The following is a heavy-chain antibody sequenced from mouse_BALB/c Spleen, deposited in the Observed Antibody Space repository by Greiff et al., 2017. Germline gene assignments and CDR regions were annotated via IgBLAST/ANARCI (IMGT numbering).Heavy chain of an antibody. CDR2: ISTYYGDA. D-gene: IGHD2-3*01. CDR3: ARRRDGSSMLMDY. J-gene: IGHJ4*01. V-gene: IGHV1S137*01. CDR1: GYTFTDYA. Sequence: QVQLQQSGAELVRPGVSVKISCKGSGYTFTDYAMHWVKQSHAKSLEWIGVISTYYGDASYNQKFKGKATMTVDKSSSTAYMELARLTSEDSAIYYCARRRDGSSMLMDYWGQGTSVTVSS.